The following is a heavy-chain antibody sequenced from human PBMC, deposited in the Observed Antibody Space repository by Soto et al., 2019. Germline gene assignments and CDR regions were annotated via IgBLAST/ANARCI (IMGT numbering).Heavy chain of an antibody. D-gene: IGHD7-27*01. CDR1: GGSFTGHF. V-gene: IGHV4-34*01. CDR3: ARAKFESTGWHQFDI. CDR2: VSHSGNT. J-gene: IGHJ4*02. Sequence: SETLSLTCTVSGGSFTGHFWSWVRQPPGKGLEWIGEVSHSGNTKYYPSLRSRVTLSADSSKNQISLALTSVTAADTAVYYCARAKFESTGWHQFDIWGQGTLVTVSS.